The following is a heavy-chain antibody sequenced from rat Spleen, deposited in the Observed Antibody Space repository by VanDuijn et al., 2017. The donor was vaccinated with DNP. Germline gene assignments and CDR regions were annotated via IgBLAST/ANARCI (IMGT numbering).Heavy chain of an antibody. Sequence: EVQLVESGGGLVQPGRSLKVSCAVSGFIFSNYGMHWIRQAPTQGLEWVGSISPSGGDIYYRDSVKGRFTISRDNAKSTLYLQMDSLRSEDTATYYCARQGRQLGVDYWGQGVMVTVSS. CDR2: ISPSGGDI. D-gene: IGHD1-10*01. J-gene: IGHJ2*01. CDR3: ARQGRQLGVDY. CDR1: GFIFSNYG. V-gene: IGHV5-19*01.